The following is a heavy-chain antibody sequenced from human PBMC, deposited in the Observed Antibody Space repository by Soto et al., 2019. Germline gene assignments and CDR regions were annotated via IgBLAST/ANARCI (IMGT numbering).Heavy chain of an antibody. CDR3: ANTPAGMGASGAFDI. CDR1: GFTFSSYA. V-gene: IGHV3-23*01. Sequence: GGSLRLSCAASGFTFSSYAMSWVRQAPGKGLEWVSAISGSGGSTYYADSVKGRFTISRDNSKNTLYLQMNSLRAEDTAVYYCANTPAGMGASGAFDIWGQGTMVTVSS. CDR2: ISGSGGST. D-gene: IGHD2-15*01. J-gene: IGHJ3*02.